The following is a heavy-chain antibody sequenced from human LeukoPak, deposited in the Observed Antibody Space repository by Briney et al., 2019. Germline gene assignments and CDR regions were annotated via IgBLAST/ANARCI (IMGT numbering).Heavy chain of an antibody. CDR2: INPNNGGT. Sequence: ASVKVSCKASGHTFTGYYMHWVRQAPGQGPEWMGWINPNNGGTNYAQKFHGRVTMTRDTSVSTAYVELRRLRSDDTAIYYCATSMNGFSSGSYYFDYWGQGTLVTVSS. CDR1: GHTFTGYY. J-gene: IGHJ4*02. CDR3: ATSMNGFSSGSYYFDY. D-gene: IGHD3-22*01. V-gene: IGHV1-2*02.